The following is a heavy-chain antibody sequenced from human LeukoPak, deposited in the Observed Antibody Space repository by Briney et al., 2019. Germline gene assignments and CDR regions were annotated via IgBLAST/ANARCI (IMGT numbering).Heavy chain of an antibody. D-gene: IGHD6-13*01. CDR3: ARAAAGIYFDY. V-gene: IGHV3-7*05. CDR2: IKQDGGEK. CDR1: GFTFSSYW. J-gene: IGHJ4*02. Sequence: GGSLRLSCAASGFTFSSYWMHWVRQAPGKGPEWVANIKQDGGEKYYVDSVKGRFTISRDNAKNSLYLQMNSLRAEDTAVYYCARAAAGIYFDYWGRGTLVTVSS.